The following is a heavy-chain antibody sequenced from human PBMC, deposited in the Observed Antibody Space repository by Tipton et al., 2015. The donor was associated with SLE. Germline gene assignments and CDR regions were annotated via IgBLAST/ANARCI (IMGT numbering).Heavy chain of an antibody. V-gene: IGHV1-3*01. CDR3: ATEGDSTWYGGGAFDF. CDR1: GYTFNKYA. J-gene: IGHJ3*01. D-gene: IGHD6-13*01. CDR2: INAGNNYT. Sequence: QVQLVQSGPEVKKPGASVKVSCKASGYTFNKYAIHWVRQAPGQRLEWMGWINAGNNYTKYSQKFQGRVTITRDTSASTAYMELSSLRSEDTAMFYCATEGDSTWYGGGAFDFWGQGTMVTVSS.